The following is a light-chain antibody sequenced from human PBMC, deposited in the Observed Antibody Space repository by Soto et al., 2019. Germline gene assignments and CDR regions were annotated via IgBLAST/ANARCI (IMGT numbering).Light chain of an antibody. CDR1: QSIRMY. CDR3: QHTFNSPPWT. Sequence: DIQMTQSPSSLSASVGDRVTITCRASQSIRMYLSWYQQKPGKAPRVLISGASNLQSGVPSRFSGSGSGTDFTLTISSLQSEDFASYFCQHTFNSPPWTFGQGTKVEVK. V-gene: IGKV1-39*01. J-gene: IGKJ1*01. CDR2: GAS.